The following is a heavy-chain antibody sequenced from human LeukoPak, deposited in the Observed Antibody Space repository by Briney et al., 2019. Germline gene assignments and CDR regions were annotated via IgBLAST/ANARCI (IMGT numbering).Heavy chain of an antibody. V-gene: IGHV4-59*08. D-gene: IGHD1-14*01. CDR3: ARGGPGRYYNWFDP. CDR1: GGSINNYY. J-gene: IGHJ5*02. CDR2: IYYSGST. Sequence: SETLSLTCTVSGGSINNYYWSWIRQPPGKGLEWIGYIYYSGSTNYSPSLKSRVTISVDTSKNQFSLKLSSVTAADTAVYYCARGGPGRYYNWFDPWGQGTLVTVSS.